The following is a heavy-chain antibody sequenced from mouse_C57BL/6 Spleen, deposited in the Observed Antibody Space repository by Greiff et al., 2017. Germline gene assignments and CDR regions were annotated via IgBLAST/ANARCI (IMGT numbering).Heavy chain of an antibody. Sequence: QVQLQQSGAELVKPGASVKISCKASGYAFSSYWMNWVKQRPGKGLEWIGQIYPGDGDTNYNGKFKGKATLTADKYSSTAYMQLSSLTSEDSAVYFCARGEGRSAQATFDYWGQGTTLTVSS. CDR1: GYAFSSYW. CDR3: ARGEGRSAQATFDY. V-gene: IGHV1-80*01. J-gene: IGHJ2*01. D-gene: IGHD3-2*02. CDR2: IYPGDGDT.